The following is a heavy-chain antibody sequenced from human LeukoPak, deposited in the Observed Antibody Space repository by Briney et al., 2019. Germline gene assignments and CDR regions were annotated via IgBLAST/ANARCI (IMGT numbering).Heavy chain of an antibody. CDR2: ISYDGSNK. D-gene: IGHD2-15*01. V-gene: IGHV3-30*03. J-gene: IGHJ4*02. CDR1: GFTFSSYG. Sequence: GRSLRLSCAASGFTFSSYGMHWVRQAPGKGLEWVAVISYDGSNKYYADSVKGRFTISRDNSKNTLFLQMNSLRAEDTAVYYCARDPQYCSGGSCYSRYSFDYWGQGTLVTVSS. CDR3: ARDPQYCSGGSCYSRYSFDY.